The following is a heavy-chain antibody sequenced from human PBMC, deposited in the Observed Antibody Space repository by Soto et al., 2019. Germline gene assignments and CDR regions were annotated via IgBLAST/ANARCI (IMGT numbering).Heavy chain of an antibody. CDR1: GGSVSSGSYY. J-gene: IGHJ6*02. CDR2: IYYSGST. V-gene: IGHV4-61*01. Sequence: SETLSLTCTVSGGSVSSGSYYWSWIRQPPGKGLEWIGYIYYSGSTNYNPSLKSRITISVDTSKNQFSLKLSSVTAADTAVYYCARETVYYDILNGYYYYYGMDVWGQGTPVTVSS. D-gene: IGHD3-9*01. CDR3: ARETVYYDILNGYYYYYGMDV.